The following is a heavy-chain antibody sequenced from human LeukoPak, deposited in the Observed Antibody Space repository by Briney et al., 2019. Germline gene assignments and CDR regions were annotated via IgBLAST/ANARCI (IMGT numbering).Heavy chain of an antibody. CDR2: INHSGST. Sequence: SETLSLTCAVYGGSFSGYYWSWIRQPPGKGLEWIGDINHSGSTNYNPSLKSRVTISVDTSKNQFSLKLSSVTAADTAVYYCARGRNYGGNSVPIYFDYWGQGTLVTVSS. CDR1: GGSFSGYY. CDR3: ARGRNYGGNSVPIYFDY. J-gene: IGHJ4*02. V-gene: IGHV4-34*01. D-gene: IGHD4-23*01.